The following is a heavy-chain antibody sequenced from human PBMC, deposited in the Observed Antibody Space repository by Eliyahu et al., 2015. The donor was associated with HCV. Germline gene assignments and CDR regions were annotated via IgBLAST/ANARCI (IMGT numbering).Heavy chain of an antibody. CDR2: IWYDGSNK. D-gene: IGHD3-16*01. V-gene: IGHV3-33*01. J-gene: IGHJ3*02. CDR1: GFXFSSYG. CDR3: ARGNYVWGRYDAFDI. Sequence: QVQLVESGGGVVQPGRSLRLSCXASGFXFSSYGMHWVRQAPGKGLEGVAVIWYDGSNKYYADSVKGRFTISRDNSKNTLYLQMNSLRAEDTAVYYCARGNYVWGRYDAFDIWGQGTMVTVSS.